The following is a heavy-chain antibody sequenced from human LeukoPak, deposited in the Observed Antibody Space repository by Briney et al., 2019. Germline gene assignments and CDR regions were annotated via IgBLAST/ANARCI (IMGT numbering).Heavy chain of an antibody. V-gene: IGHV3-23*01. CDR3: TRNSGWYGLS. CDR2: VDYDGGSG. D-gene: IGHD6-19*01. CDR1: GFTLSSYE. J-gene: IGHJ1*01. Sequence: PGGSLRLSCIASGFTLSSYEMSWIRQAPGKGLEWVSSVDYDGGSGHYADSVKGRFTISRDNSNNTLFLHLNSLRGEDTAVYYCTRNSGWYGLSWGQGTLVTVSS.